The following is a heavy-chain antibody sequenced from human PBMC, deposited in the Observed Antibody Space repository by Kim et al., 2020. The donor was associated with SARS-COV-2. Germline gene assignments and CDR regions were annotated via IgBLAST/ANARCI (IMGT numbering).Heavy chain of an antibody. J-gene: IGHJ4*02. CDR2: IYSGGST. V-gene: IGHV3-53*04. CDR1: GFTVSSNY. Sequence: GGSLRLSCAASGFTVSSNYMSWVRQAPGKGLEWVSVIYSGGSTYYADSVKGRFTISRHNSKNTLYLQMNSLRAEDTAVFYCARAVYSSSWFYWGQGTLVTVSS. D-gene: IGHD6-13*01. CDR3: ARAVYSSSWFY.